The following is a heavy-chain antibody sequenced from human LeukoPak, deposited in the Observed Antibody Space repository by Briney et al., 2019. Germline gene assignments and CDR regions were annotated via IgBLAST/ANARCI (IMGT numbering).Heavy chain of an antibody. CDR1: GGTFSSYA. V-gene: IGHV1-69*13. Sequence: SVKVSCKASGGTFSSYAISWVRQAPGLGLEWMGGIIPIFGTANYAQKFQGRVTITADESTSTAYMELSSLRSEDTAVYYCARDQYYYDSSGYYDAFDIWGQGTMVTVSS. D-gene: IGHD3-22*01. CDR3: ARDQYYYDSSGYYDAFDI. J-gene: IGHJ3*02. CDR2: IIPIFGTA.